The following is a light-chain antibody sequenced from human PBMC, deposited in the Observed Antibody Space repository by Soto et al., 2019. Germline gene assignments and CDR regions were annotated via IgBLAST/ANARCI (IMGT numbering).Light chain of an antibody. V-gene: IGLV1-40*01. J-gene: IGLJ1*01. Sequence: QSVLTQPPSVSGAPGQRVTISCTGSSSNIGAGYDVHWYQQLPGTAPKLLIYGNSNRPSGFPDRFSGSKSGTSASLAITGLQAEDEADYYCQSYDSSLSGWVFGTGTKLTVL. CDR3: QSYDSSLSGWV. CDR1: SSNIGAGYD. CDR2: GNS.